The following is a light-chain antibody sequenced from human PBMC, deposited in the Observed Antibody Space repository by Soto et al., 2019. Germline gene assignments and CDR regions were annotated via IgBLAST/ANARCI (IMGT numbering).Light chain of an antibody. CDR1: QSVNNNY. CDR2: GAS. V-gene: IGKV3-20*01. J-gene: IGKJ4*01. Sequence: EIVLTQSPGTLSLSPGDRATLSCEASQSVNNNYLAWYQHKPGQAPRLLIYGASSRATGIPDRFSGSGSGTDLTLTIRRLEPEDFAVYYCQQYDTSLPYTFGARTKVEIK. CDR3: QQYDTSLPYT.